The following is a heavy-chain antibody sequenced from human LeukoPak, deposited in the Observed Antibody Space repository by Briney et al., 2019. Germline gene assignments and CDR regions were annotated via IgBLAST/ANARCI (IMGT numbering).Heavy chain of an antibody. CDR2: ISYDGSNK. CDR1: GFAFSNYG. CDR3: AKSPYSSSSDFDY. V-gene: IGHV3-30*18. J-gene: IGHJ4*02. D-gene: IGHD6-6*01. Sequence: PGGSLRLSCAASGFAFSNYGMNWVRQAPGKGLEWVAVISYDGSNKYYADSVKGRFTISRDNSKNTLYLQMNSLRAEDTAVYYCAKSPYSSSSDFDYWGQGTLVTVSS.